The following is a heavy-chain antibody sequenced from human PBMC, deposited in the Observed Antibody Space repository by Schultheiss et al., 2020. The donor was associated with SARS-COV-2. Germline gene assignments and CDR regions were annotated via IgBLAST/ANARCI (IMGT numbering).Heavy chain of an antibody. CDR3: AKGGYFDY. J-gene: IGHJ4*02. V-gene: IGHV3-30-3*01. CDR2: ISYDGSNK. CDR1: GFTFSSYA. D-gene: IGHD2-15*01. Sequence: GGSLRLSCAASGFTFSSYAMHWVRQAPGKGLEWVAVISYDGSNKYYADSVKGRFTVSRDNSKNTLYLQMNSLRGEDTAVYYCAKGGYFDYWGQGTLVTVSS.